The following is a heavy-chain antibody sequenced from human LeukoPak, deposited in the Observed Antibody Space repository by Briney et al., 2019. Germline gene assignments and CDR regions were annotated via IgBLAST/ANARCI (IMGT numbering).Heavy chain of an antibody. CDR3: AKVPEVIVVAAGYDY. Sequence: GGSLRLSCAASGFTFRNYGMHWVRQAPDKGLEWVAVISHDGSNKYYADSVKGRFTISRDNSKNTLYLQMNSLRAEDTAVYYCAKVPEVIVVAAGYDYWGRGTLVTVSS. V-gene: IGHV3-30*18. CDR2: ISHDGSNK. J-gene: IGHJ4*02. D-gene: IGHD6-19*01. CDR1: GFTFRNYG.